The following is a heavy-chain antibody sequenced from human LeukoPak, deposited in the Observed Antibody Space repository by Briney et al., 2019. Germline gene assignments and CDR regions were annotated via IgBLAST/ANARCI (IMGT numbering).Heavy chain of an antibody. J-gene: IGHJ4*02. CDR3: ARNVYNFDY. D-gene: IGHD3-10*02. CDR1: GFTFSSYE. CDR2: ISSSGSTI. Sequence: PGGSPRLSCAASGFTFSSYEMNWVRQAPGKGLEWVSYISSSGSTIYYADSVQGRFTISRDNAQNSLYLQMSSLRAEDTAVYYCARNVYNFDYWGQGTLVTVSS. V-gene: IGHV3-48*03.